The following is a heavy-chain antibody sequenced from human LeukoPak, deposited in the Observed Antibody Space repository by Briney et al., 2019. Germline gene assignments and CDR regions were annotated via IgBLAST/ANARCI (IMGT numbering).Heavy chain of an antibody. CDR3: ARDWNKGAGVALDY. Sequence: GASVKVSCKASGYTFTSYAMHWVRQAPGQRLEWMGWINAGNGNTKYSQKFQGRVTITRDTSASTAYMELSSLRSEDTAVYYCARDWNKGAGVALDYWGQGTLVTVSS. D-gene: IGHD1-26*01. CDR1: GYTFTSYA. V-gene: IGHV1-3*01. J-gene: IGHJ4*02. CDR2: INAGNGNT.